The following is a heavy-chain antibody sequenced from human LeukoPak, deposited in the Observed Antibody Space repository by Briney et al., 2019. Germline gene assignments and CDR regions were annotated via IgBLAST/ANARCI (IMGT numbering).Heavy chain of an antibody. D-gene: IGHD3-10*01. Sequence: EASVKVSCKASGYTFTSYDINWVRQTTGQGLEWMGWMNPNSGNTGYAQKFQGRVTITRNTSISTAYMELSSLRSEDTAVYYCARGPRLLLLWPKKTHAFDIWGQGTMVTVSS. CDR1: GYTFTSYD. V-gene: IGHV1-8*03. J-gene: IGHJ3*02. CDR2: MNPNSGNT. CDR3: ARGPRLLLLWPKKTHAFDI.